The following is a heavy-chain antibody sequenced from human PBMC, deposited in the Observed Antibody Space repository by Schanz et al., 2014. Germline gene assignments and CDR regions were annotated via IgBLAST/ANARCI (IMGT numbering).Heavy chain of an antibody. D-gene: IGHD2-21*01. CDR2: INHSGST. Sequence: QVQLQQWGAGLLKPSETLSLTCAVSGGPFSGYWGWIRQPPGKGLEWIGEINHSGSTNYNPTLKSRVTISVDTSRNQFSLKRRAGTAADTAVYYCARTFRCGGGECSTWADWGQGTLVTVSS. J-gene: IGHJ4*02. CDR1: GGPFSGY. CDR3: ARTFRCGGGECSTWAD. V-gene: IGHV4-34*01.